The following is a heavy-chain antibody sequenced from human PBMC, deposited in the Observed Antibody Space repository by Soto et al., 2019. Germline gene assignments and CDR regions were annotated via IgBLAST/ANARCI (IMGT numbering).Heavy chain of an antibody. V-gene: IGHV4-39*01. Sequence: QLQLQESGPGLVKPSETLSLTCTVSGGSISSSSYYWGWIRQPPGKGLEWIGSIYYSGSTYYNPSLKSRVTISVDTSKNQFSLKLSSVTAADTAVYYCARHEYQLPFDYWGQGTLVTVSS. CDR2: IYYSGST. CDR1: GGSISSSSYY. CDR3: ARHEYQLPFDY. D-gene: IGHD2-2*01. J-gene: IGHJ4*02.